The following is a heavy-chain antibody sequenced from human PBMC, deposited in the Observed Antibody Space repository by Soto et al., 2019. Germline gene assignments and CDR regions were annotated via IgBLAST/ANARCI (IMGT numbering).Heavy chain of an antibody. CDR2: INHSGST. CDR3: ARALVVVPAARNWFDP. J-gene: IGHJ5*02. D-gene: IGHD2-2*01. CDR1: GGSISSSNW. V-gene: IGHV4-4*02. Sequence: SETLSLTCAVSGGSISSSNWWSWVRQPPRKGLEWIGEINHSGSTNYNPSLKSRVTISVDTSKNQFSLKLSSVTAADTAVYYCARALVVVPAARNWFDPWGQGTLVTVSS.